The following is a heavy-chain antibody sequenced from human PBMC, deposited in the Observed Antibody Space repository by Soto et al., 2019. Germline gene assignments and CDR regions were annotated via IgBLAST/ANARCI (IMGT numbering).Heavy chain of an antibody. Sequence: LRLSCVASGFAFLGDWMSWVRQAPGKGLEWVANIKQDGSKAQYLESVRGRFTISRDSSKNSVYLQMTSLRAEDTALYYCARDFYGGFSYGPGDSWGQGTLVTVSS. J-gene: IGHJ4*02. CDR1: GFAFLGDW. CDR3: ARDFYGGFSYGPGDS. D-gene: IGHD2-15*01. V-gene: IGHV3-7*01. CDR2: IKQDGSKA.